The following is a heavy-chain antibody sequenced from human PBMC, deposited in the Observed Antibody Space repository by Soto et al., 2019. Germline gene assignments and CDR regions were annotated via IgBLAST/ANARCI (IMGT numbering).Heavy chain of an antibody. CDR2: MNPNSVDT. J-gene: IGHJ4*02. CDR1: GYTFTNYD. CDR3: ARAPRNWGFDF. D-gene: IGHD7-27*01. Sequence: QVQLVQSGAEVKKPGASVKVSCKASGYTFTNYDINWVRQTTGQGPEWLGRMNPNSVDTGYAQKSQGRVTMTRNAAISTAYMELSSLTFEDTAIYSCARAPRNWGFDFWGQGTLVTVSS. V-gene: IGHV1-8*01.